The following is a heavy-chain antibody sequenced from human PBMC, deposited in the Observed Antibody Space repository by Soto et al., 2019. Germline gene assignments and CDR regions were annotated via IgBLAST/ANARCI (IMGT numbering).Heavy chain of an antibody. CDR2: ISAYNGNT. CDR3: ARVGPIYYYYGMDV. CDR1: GYTFTSYG. D-gene: IGHD2-2*02. V-gene: IGHV1-18*01. J-gene: IGHJ6*02. Sequence: ASVKVSCKASGYTFTSYGISWVRQAPGQGLEWMGWISAYNGNTDYAQKLQGRVTMTTDTSTSTAYMELRSLRSDDTAVYYCARVGPIYYYYGMDVWGQGTTVTVSS.